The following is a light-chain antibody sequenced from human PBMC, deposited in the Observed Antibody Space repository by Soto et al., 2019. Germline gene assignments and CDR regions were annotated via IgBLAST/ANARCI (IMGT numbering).Light chain of an antibody. CDR1: QSGD. Sequence: EIVLTQSPGTLSLSPGERATLSCRASQSGDLAWYQQRPGQVPRLLIYGASSRATGVPDRFSASGSGTDFTLTISRLEPEDFAVYYCQQRETFGQGTKVDIK. CDR3: QQRET. V-gene: IGKV3-20*01. J-gene: IGKJ1*01. CDR2: GAS.